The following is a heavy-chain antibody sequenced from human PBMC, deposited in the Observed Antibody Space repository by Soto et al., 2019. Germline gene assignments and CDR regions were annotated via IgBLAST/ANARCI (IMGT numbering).Heavy chain of an antibody. CDR1: GECLSGCY. Sequence: SETLSLTCAVYGECLSGCYWCWIRQPPGKGLEWIGEISHSGTNYNPSLKSRVTISVDTSKNQFSLKLSSVTAADTAVYYCARRSVTIFGVVTGGLDSWGQGTLVTVS. CDR3: ARRSVTIFGVVTGGLDS. D-gene: IGHD3-3*01. V-gene: IGHV4-34*01. CDR2: ISHSGT. J-gene: IGHJ4*02.